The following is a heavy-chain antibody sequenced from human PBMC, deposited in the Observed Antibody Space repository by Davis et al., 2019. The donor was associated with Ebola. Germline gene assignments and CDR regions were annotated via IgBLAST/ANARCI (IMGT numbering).Heavy chain of an antibody. V-gene: IGHV4-59*12. D-gene: IGHD5-18*01. CDR2: IYYSGST. Sequence: SETLSLTCAVYGGSFSGYYWSWIRQPPGKGLEWIGYIYYSGSTNYNPSLKSRVTISVDTSKNQFSLKLSSVTAADTAVYYCARIRGLQLWLRIDYWGQGTLVTVSS. CDR1: GGSFSGYY. J-gene: IGHJ4*02. CDR3: ARIRGLQLWLRIDY.